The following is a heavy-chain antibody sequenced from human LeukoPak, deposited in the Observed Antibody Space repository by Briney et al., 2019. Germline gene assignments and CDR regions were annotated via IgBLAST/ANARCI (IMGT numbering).Heavy chain of an antibody. D-gene: IGHD3-10*01. CDR2: INSAGSST. Sequence: PGGSLRLSCAAPGFTFSSYWMHWVRQAPGKGLVWASRINSAGSSTAYADSVKGRFTISRDNAKNTLYLQMNSLRAEDTAVYYCTTMVQFGWGQGSLVTVSS. CDR1: GFTFSSYW. J-gene: IGHJ4*02. V-gene: IGHV3-74*03. CDR3: TTMVQFG.